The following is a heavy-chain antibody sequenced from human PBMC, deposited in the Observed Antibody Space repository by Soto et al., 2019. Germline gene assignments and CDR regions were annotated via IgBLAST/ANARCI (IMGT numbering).Heavy chain of an antibody. J-gene: IGHJ4*02. CDR2: MNPSNGKV. Sequence: QVQLVQSGAEVKKPGASVKVSCKASGYTFTSYDMNWVRQAPGQGLEWLGRMNPSNGKVDYGQDFQGRVTMTRETSVSTAYMELTSLISEDTAVYYCTSWGRSGWDPGFYWGQGTLVTVSS. CDR1: GYTFTSYD. D-gene: IGHD6-19*01. V-gene: IGHV1-8*01. CDR3: TSWGRSGWDPGFY.